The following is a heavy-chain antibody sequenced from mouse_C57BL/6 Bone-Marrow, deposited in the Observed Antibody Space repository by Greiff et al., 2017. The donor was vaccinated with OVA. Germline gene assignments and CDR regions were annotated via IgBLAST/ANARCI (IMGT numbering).Heavy chain of an antibody. V-gene: IGHV1-64*01. J-gene: IGHJ2*01. CDR2: IHPNSGST. D-gene: IGHD2-2*01. CDR3: ARSEVTTADCFDY. CDR1: GYTFTSSW. Sequence: QVQLQQPGAELVKPGASVKLSCKASGYTFTSSWMHWVKQRPGQGLEWIGMIHPNSGSTNYNEKFKSKATLTVDKSSSTAYMQLSSLTSEDSAVYYCARSEVTTADCFDYWGQGTTLTVSS.